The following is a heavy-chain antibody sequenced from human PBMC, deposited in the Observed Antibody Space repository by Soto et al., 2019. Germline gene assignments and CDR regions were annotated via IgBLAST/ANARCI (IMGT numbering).Heavy chain of an antibody. D-gene: IGHD2-15*01. V-gene: IGHV3-23*01. CDR3: AKEGYCGGGTCYSQN. Sequence: EVQLLESGGGLVQPGGSLRLSCAASGFTFSTYCMNWVRQAPGKVLEWVSGISTSGGTTYYADSVKGRFTISRDNSRNTLYLQMNSLRAEDTAVYYCAKEGYCGGGTCYSQNWGQGTLVTVSS. CDR2: ISTSGGTT. CDR1: GFTFSTYC. J-gene: IGHJ1*01.